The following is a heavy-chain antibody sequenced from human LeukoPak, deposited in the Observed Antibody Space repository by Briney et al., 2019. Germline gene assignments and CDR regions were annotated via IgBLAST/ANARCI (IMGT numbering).Heavy chain of an antibody. CDR3: AKDREYCSTPNYYMDV. CDR1: GFTFSGYY. CDR2: IKQDGSEK. Sequence: GGSLRLSCAASGFTFSGYYMGWVRQAPGKGLEWVASIKQDGSEKYYVDSVKGRFAISRDNSKNTLYLQMNSLRAEDTAVYYCAKDREYCSTPNYYMDVWGKGTTVTVSS. D-gene: IGHD2-2*01. V-gene: IGHV3-7*01. J-gene: IGHJ6*03.